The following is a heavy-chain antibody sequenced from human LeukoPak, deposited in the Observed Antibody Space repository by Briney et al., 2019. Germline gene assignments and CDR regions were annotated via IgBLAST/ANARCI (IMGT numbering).Heavy chain of an antibody. V-gene: IGHV1-8*01. CDR1: GYSFTTYD. J-gene: IGHJ5*02. CDR2: MNPKSGNT. D-gene: IGHD6-13*01. CDR3: AKATTTIAAVPHNP. Sequence: VASLTVSCKASGYSFTTYDVNWVRQAPGQGLEWMGWMNPKSGNTGYAPKFQGRVTMTRNTSIDTAFMELKSLSFEDTAVYYCAKATTTIAAVPHNPWGQGTLVTVSS.